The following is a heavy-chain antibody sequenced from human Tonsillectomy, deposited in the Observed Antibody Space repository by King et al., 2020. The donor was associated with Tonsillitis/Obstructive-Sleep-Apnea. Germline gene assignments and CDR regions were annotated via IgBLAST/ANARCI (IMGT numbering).Heavy chain of an antibody. CDR2: FIYGGNT. J-gene: IGHJ4*02. D-gene: IGHD4-23*01. V-gene: IGHV4-39*02. CDR1: CDSISSGSFF. CDR3: VREMSGGNPGGF. Sequence: QLQESGPGLVKPSETLSLTCNVSCDSISSGSFFLGWLRQPPEEGLEWLGSFIYGGNTFYNPSLKSRLAISVEPSRNRFSRKVNSVTAADTAVYYCVREMSGGNPGGFWGQGTLVTVSS.